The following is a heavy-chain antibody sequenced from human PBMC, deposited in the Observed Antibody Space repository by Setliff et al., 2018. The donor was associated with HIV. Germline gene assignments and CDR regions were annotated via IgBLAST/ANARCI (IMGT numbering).Heavy chain of an antibody. D-gene: IGHD4-17*01. Sequence: SLTCAVSGYSISSGYYWGWIRQPPGKGLEWIGSIYHSGSTYYNPSLKSRVTISVDTSKNQFSLKLSSVTAVDTAVYYCAKKGNGDYHFDYWGQGTLVTVSS. CDR3: AKKGNGDYHFDY. CDR1: GYSISSGYY. J-gene: IGHJ4*02. CDR2: IYHSGST. V-gene: IGHV4-38-2*01.